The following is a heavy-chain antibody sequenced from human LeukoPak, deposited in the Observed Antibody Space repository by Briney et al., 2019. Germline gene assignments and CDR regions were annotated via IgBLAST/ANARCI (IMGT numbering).Heavy chain of an antibody. V-gene: IGHV3-7*01. CDR1: GFTFSSYW. D-gene: IGHD5-24*01. J-gene: IGHJ4*02. CDR3: ARDGEDMASVAYYFDY. CDR2: IKQDGSEK. Sequence: GGSLRLSCAASGFTFSSYWMSWVRQAPGKGLEWVANIKQDGSEKYYVDSVKGRFTISRDNAKNSLYLQMDSLSPEDTAVYYCARDGEDMASVAYYFDYWGQGIQVTVSS.